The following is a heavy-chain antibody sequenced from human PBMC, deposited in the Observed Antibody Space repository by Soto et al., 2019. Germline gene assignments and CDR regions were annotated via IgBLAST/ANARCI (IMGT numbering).Heavy chain of an antibody. Sequence: SETLSLTFAVSGGSISSGDYSWNWIRQPPGKGLEWIGYIYYGGSTYYNPSLQSRVTMSVDRSRNQFSLKLNSVTAADTAVYYCARVRREYDNSGPVDYWGQGTLVTVSS. D-gene: IGHD3-22*01. J-gene: IGHJ4*02. CDR3: ARVRREYDNSGPVDY. CDR1: GGSISSGDYS. V-gene: IGHV4-30-2*01. CDR2: IYYGGST.